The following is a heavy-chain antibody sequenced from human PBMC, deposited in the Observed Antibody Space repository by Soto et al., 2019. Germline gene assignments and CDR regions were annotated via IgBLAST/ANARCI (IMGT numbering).Heavy chain of an antibody. CDR3: ARDSGIQYYDFWSGYYHYYYGMDV. CDR1: VGSISSYY. J-gene: IGHJ6*02. Sequence: PSESLSLACTVSVGSISSYYWSWMRQPPGKGLERIGYIYYSGSTNYNPSLKSRVTISVDTSKNQFSLKLSSVTAADTAVYYCARDSGIQYYDFWSGYYHYYYGMDVWGQGTTVTVSS. V-gene: IGHV4-59*01. CDR2: IYYSGST. D-gene: IGHD3-3*01.